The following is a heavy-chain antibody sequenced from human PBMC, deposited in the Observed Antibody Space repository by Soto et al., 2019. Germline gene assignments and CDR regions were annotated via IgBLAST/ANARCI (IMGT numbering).Heavy chain of an antibody. D-gene: IGHD3-22*01. Sequence: KESGPTLVKPTQTLTLTCTFSGFSLSTSGVGVGWIRQPPGKALEWLALIYWDDDKRYSPSVKSRLTITKDTSKNQVVLTMTNMDPVDTGTYYCAHCNYYDSSGYYLNWFDPWGQGTLVTV. CDR2: IYWDDDK. J-gene: IGHJ5*02. V-gene: IGHV2-5*02. CDR1: GFSLSTSGVG. CDR3: AHCNYYDSSGYYLNWFDP.